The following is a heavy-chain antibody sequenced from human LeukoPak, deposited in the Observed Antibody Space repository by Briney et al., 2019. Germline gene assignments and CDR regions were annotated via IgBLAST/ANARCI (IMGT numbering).Heavy chain of an antibody. CDR1: GGTFSSYA. Sequence: GASVKVSCKASGGTFSSYAISWVRQAPGQGLAWMGRIIPILGIANYAQKFQGRVTITADKSTSTAYMELSSLRSEDTAVYYCARDRQPTLDYYYGMDVWGQGTTVTVSS. CDR3: ARDRQPTLDYYYGMDV. V-gene: IGHV1-69*04. J-gene: IGHJ6*02. CDR2: IIPILGIA.